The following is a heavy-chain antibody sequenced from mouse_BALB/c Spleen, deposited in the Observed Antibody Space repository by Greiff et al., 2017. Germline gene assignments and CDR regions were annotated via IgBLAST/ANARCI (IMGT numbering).Heavy chain of an antibody. CDR2: IDPSDSYT. J-gene: IGHJ4*01. Sequence: VQLQQPGAELVKPGASVKMSCKASGYTFTSYWMHWVKQRPGQGLEWIGVIDPSDSYTSYNQKFKGKATLTVDTSSSTAYMQLSSLTSEDSAVYYCTRGPPVRGAMDYWGQGTSVTVSS. CDR3: TRGPPVRGAMDY. V-gene: IGHV1S127*01. D-gene: IGHD2-14*01. CDR1: GYTFTSYW.